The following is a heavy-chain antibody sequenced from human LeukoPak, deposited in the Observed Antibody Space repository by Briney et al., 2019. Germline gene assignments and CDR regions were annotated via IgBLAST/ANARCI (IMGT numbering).Heavy chain of an antibody. J-gene: IGHJ6*03. CDR1: GFTFSSYG. Sequence: GGSLRLSCAASGFTFSSYGMHWVRQAPGKGLEWVAFIRYDGSNKYYVDSVKGRFTISRDNSKNTLYLQMNSLRAEDTAVYYCAKGDSGDYLSYYYMDVWGKGATVTTSS. CDR2: IRYDGSNK. CDR3: AKGDSGDYLSYYYMDV. V-gene: IGHV3-30*02. D-gene: IGHD4-17*01.